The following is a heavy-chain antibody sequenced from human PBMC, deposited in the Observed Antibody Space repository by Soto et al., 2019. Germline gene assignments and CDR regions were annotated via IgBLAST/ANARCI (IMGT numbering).Heavy chain of an antibody. CDR3: ARDARYYGSGSGSY. Sequence: GGSLRLSCAASGFTFSSYWMSWVRQAPGKGLEWVANIKQDGSEKYYVDSVKGRFTISRDNAKNSLYLQMNSLRAEDTAVYYCARDARYYGSGSGSYWGQGTLVTVSS. V-gene: IGHV3-7*01. D-gene: IGHD3-10*01. CDR1: GFTFSSYW. J-gene: IGHJ4*02. CDR2: IKQDGSEK.